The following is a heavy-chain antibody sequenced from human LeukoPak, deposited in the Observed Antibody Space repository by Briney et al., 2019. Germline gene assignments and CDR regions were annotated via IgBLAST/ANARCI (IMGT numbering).Heavy chain of an antibody. V-gene: IGHV3-48*03. CDR2: ISSSGSTI. J-gene: IGHJ6*02. CDR1: GFTCSSYE. CDR3: ARERIVVVTAPLYYYYGMDV. Sequence: PGVSLRLSCAASGFTCSSYEMNWVRQAPGKGLEWVSYISSSGSTIYYADSVKGRLTISRDNAKNSLYLQMDSLRAEDTAVYYCARERIVVVTAPLYYYYGMDVWGQGTTVTVSS. D-gene: IGHD2-21*02.